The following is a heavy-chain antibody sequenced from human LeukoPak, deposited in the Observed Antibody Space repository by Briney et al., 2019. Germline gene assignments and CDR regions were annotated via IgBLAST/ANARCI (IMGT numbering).Heavy chain of an antibody. J-gene: IGHJ3*02. CDR3: ARRQAGTSFDI. V-gene: IGHV4-59*08. Sequence: SETLSLTCTVSGASISSYYWSWIRQPPGKGLEWIGYIYYSGITNYNPSLKSRVTISIDTSKNQFSLKLKSVTAADTAVYYCARRQAGTSFDIWGQGTMVTVSS. CDR1: GASISSYY. D-gene: IGHD1-7*01. CDR2: IYYSGIT.